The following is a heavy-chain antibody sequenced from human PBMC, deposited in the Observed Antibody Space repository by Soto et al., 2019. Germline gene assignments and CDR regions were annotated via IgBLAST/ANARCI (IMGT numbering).Heavy chain of an antibody. V-gene: IGHV4-59*01. CDR3: ARGDSELYSGYGYLCGP. Sequence: SETLSLTCTVSARSISHIWRRWIRQRKGKRIEWIGSIYSSGSANYNPSLRNCVGFSVDTSRSQLSLNLRSVTTSVTGLYYCARGDSELYSGYGYLCGPWGQGTRGIVAS. D-gene: IGHD5-12*01. J-gene: IGHJ5*02. CDR2: IYSSGSA. CDR1: ARSISHIW.